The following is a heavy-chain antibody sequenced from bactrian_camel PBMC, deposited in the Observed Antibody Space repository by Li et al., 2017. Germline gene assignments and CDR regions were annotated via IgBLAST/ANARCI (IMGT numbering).Heavy chain of an antibody. Sequence: VQLVESGGGSVQAGGSLRLSCVASGDTHMRYCMAWFRQPPGKEREGVAAIDSDGSTSYADSVKGRFTVSRDSAKNTMYLEMNNLGPADTAIYYCAADPPDYSGYGVDCGRDDEFRYWGQGTQVTVS. CDR3: AADPPDYSGYGVDCGRDDEFRY. V-gene: IGHV3S53*01. J-gene: IGHJ6*01. D-gene: IGHD4*01. CDR1: GDTHMRYC. CDR2: IDSDGST.